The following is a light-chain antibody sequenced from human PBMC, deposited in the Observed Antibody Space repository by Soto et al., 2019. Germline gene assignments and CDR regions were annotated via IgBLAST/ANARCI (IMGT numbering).Light chain of an antibody. Sequence: EIVLTQSPGTLSLSPGERATLYCRASQSIRNSQLAWHQQKPGQAPRLLIYATSSRATGIPDRFSGSGSGTDFTLTISRLEPEDFAVYYCQQYGNSPTYTFGQGTKLEIK. V-gene: IGKV3-20*01. CDR3: QQYGNSPTYT. CDR1: QSIRNSQ. J-gene: IGKJ2*01. CDR2: ATS.